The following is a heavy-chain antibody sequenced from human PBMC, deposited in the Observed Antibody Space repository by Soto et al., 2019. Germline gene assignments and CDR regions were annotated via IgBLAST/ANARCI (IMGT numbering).Heavy chain of an antibody. CDR1: GCSISSSSYY. J-gene: IGHJ4*02. CDR2: IYYSGST. CDR3: ATDTAMVTFDY. Sequence: SETLSLTCTVSGCSISSSSYYWGWIRQPPGKGLEWIGSIYYSGSTYYNPSLKSRVTISVDTSKNQFSLKLSSVTAADTAVYYCATDTAMVTFDYWGQGTLVTVSS. V-gene: IGHV4-39*01. D-gene: IGHD5-18*01.